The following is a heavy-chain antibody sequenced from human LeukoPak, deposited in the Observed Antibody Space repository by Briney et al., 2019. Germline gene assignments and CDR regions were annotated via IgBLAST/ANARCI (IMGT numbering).Heavy chain of an antibody. V-gene: IGHV1-69*04. CDR2: IIPIFGIA. J-gene: IGHJ4*02. Sequence: SVKVSCKASGGTFSSYAISWVRQAPGQGLEWMGRIIPIFGIANYAQKFQGRVTITADKSTSTAYMELSSLRSEDTAVYYCARDDGGNSESDYWGQGTLVTVSS. CDR1: GGTFSSYA. CDR3: ARDDGGNSESDY. D-gene: IGHD4-23*01.